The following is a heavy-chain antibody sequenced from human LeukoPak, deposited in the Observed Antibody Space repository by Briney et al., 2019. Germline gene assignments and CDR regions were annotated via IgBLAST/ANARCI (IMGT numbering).Heavy chain of an antibody. CDR1: GGSISSGDYY. CDR3: ARGPRGYYGSGSFYFDY. J-gene: IGHJ4*02. D-gene: IGHD3-10*01. CDR2: IYYSGST. Sequence: SETLSLTCTVSGGSISSGDYYWSWIRQPPGKGPEWIGYIYYSGSTYYNPSLKSRVTISVDTSKNQFSLKLSSVTAADTAVYYCARGPRGYYGSGSFYFDYWGQGTLVTVSS. V-gene: IGHV4-30-4*01.